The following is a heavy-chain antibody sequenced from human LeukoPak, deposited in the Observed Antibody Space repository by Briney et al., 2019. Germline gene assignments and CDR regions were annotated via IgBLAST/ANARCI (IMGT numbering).Heavy chain of an antibody. D-gene: IGHD2-2*01. CDR3: ARAGPMGPAAPMRSYYYDYYYMDV. Sequence: ASVKVSCKASGYTFTGYYMHWVRQAPGQGLEWMGWINPNSGGTNYAQKFQGRVTMARDTSISTADMELSRLRSDDTAVYYCARAGPMGPAAPMRSYYYDYYYMDVWGKGTTVTVSS. V-gene: IGHV1-2*02. J-gene: IGHJ6*03. CDR1: GYTFTGYY. CDR2: INPNSGGT.